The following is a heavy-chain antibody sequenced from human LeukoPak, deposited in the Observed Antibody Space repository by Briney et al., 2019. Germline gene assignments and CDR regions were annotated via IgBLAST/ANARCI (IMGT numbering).Heavy chain of an antibody. D-gene: IGHD3-10*01. Sequence: PSETLSLICNVSGGSISSSFYYWAWIRRPPGKGLEWIGTIYYSGSTYYNPSLKSRVAISVDTSKNQLSLKLNSVTAADTAVYYCARRGGSGRSFDIWGQGTMVTVSS. V-gene: IGHV4-39*01. J-gene: IGHJ3*02. CDR1: GGSISSSFYY. CDR2: IYYSGST. CDR3: ARRGGSGRSFDI.